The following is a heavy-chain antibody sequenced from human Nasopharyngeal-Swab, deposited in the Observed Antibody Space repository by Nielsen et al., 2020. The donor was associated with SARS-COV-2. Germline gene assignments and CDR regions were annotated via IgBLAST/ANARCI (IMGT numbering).Heavy chain of an antibody. CDR2: MYTSGET. CDR3: ARDGVLSPIDY. J-gene: IGHJ4*02. Sequence: WIRQPPGKGLEWIGRMYTSGETYYNPPLKSRVTISEDTSKNQFSLKMRSVTAADTATYYCARDGVLSPIDYWGQGTLVTVSS. D-gene: IGHD3-3*01. V-gene: IGHV4-61*02.